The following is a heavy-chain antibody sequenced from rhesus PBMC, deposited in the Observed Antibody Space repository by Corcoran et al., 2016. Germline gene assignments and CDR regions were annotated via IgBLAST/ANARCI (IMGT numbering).Heavy chain of an antibody. CDR2: IFGSIGST. Sequence: QVQLQESGPGLVKPSETLSLTCAVSGGSISGGYGWSWIRQPPGKGLGWIGLIFGSIGSTYYNPSLKGRVTISRDPSNNQFSLKLSSVTAADTAVYYCARRPDSSGLDYWGQGVLVTGSS. CDR1: GGSISGGYG. J-gene: IGHJ4*01. V-gene: IGHV4S7*01. CDR3: ARRPDSSGLDY. D-gene: IGHD6-31*01.